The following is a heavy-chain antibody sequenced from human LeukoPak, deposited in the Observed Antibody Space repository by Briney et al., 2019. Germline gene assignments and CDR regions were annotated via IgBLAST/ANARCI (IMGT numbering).Heavy chain of an antibody. CDR1: GFTFSNAW. V-gene: IGHV3-23*01. CDR3: AKGDNKPIAADDY. J-gene: IGHJ4*02. Sequence: GGSLRLSCAASGFTFSNAWMSWVRQAPGKGLEWVSAISGSGGSTYYADSVKGRFTISRDNSKNTLYLQMNSLRAEDTAVYYCAKGDNKPIAADDYWGQGTLVTVSS. D-gene: IGHD6-13*01. CDR2: ISGSGGST.